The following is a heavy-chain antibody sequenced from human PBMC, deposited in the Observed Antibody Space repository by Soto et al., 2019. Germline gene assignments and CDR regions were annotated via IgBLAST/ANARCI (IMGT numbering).Heavy chain of an antibody. Sequence: QVQLVQSGAEVNKPGASVKVSCKASGYTFTTYGMTWVRQAPGQGLDWVGWISTHNGNTKYAESLQGRVTMTTDTTRSEAYMILRSVKAEDTGVYYCARGSTVYLDIIIHSSFVHWVKSTLVTVSS. CDR2: ISTHNGNT. J-gene: IGHJ4*02. V-gene: IGHV1-18*01. CDR3: ARGSTVYLDIIIHSSFVH. CDR1: GYTFTTYG. D-gene: IGHD2-2*03.